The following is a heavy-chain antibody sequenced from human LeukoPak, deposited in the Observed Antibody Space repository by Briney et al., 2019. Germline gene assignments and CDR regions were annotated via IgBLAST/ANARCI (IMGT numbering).Heavy chain of an antibody. CDR2: IIPIFGTA. V-gene: IGHV1-69*13. CDR1: GGTFISYA. J-gene: IGHJ6*03. Sequence: ASVTVSCKASGGTFISYAISWVRQAPGQGLEWMGGIIPIFGTANYPQKFQGRVTITADESTSTAYMELSSLRSEDTAVYYCATPFHPSTVTTLHYMDVWGKGTTVTVSS. D-gene: IGHD4-17*01. CDR3: ATPFHPSTVTTLHYMDV.